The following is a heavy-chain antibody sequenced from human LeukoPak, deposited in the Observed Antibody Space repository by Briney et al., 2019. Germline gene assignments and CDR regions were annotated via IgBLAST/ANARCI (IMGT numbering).Heavy chain of an antibody. V-gene: IGHV3-53*05. CDR2: IYSGGRT. Sequence: GASLRLSCAASGFTVSSSYMSWVRQAPGKGLEWVSLIYSGGRTYYADSVRGRFTISRDNSKNTLYLQMNSLRAEDTAVYYCASGYSSGWPTFYWGQGTLVTVSS. D-gene: IGHD6-19*01. CDR1: GFTVSSSY. CDR3: ASGYSSGWPTFY. J-gene: IGHJ4*02.